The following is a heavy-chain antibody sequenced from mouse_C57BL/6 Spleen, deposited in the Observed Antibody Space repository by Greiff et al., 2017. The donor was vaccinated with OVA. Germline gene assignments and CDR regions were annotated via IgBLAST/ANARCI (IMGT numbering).Heavy chain of an antibody. J-gene: IGHJ2*01. CDR3: AREWDGGYFDY. V-gene: IGHV1-4*01. CDR1: GYTFTSYT. CDR2: INPSSGYT. D-gene: IGHD4-1*01. Sequence: VQLHQSGAELARPGASVKMSCKASGYTFTSYTMHWVKQRPGQGLEWIGYINPSSGYTKYNQKFKDKATLTADKSYSTAYMQLSSLTSEDSAVYYCAREWDGGYFDYWGQGTTLTVSS.